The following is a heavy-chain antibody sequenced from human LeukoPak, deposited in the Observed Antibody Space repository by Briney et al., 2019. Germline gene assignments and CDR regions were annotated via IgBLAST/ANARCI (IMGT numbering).Heavy chain of an antibody. V-gene: IGHV3-23*01. CDR3: AKGHQFEYCSSTSCSLDY. D-gene: IGHD2-2*01. Sequence: GGSLRLSCAASGFTFSSYAMSWVRQAPGKGLEWVSAISGSGGSSYYADSVKGRFTISRDNSKNTLYLQMNSLRAEDTAVYYCAKGHQFEYCSSTSCSLDYWGQGTLVTVSS. CDR2: ISGSGGSS. CDR1: GFTFSSYA. J-gene: IGHJ4*02.